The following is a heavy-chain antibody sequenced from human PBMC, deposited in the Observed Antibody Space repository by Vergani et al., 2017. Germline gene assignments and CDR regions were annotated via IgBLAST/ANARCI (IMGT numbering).Heavy chain of an antibody. CDR2: INHSGST. CDR3: ARGPSAAAGEEDY. J-gene: IGHJ4*02. Sequence: QVQLQQWGAGLLKPSETLSLTCAVYGRSFSGYYWSWIRQPPGKGLEWIGEINHSGSTNYNTSLKSRVTISVDTSKNQFSLKLSSVTAADTAVYYCARGPSAAAGEEDYWGQGTLVTVSS. D-gene: IGHD6-13*01. CDR1: GRSFSGYY. V-gene: IGHV4-34*01.